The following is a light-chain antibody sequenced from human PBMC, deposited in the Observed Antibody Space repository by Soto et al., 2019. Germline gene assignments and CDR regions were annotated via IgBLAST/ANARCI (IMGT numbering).Light chain of an antibody. CDR1: QSISSY. V-gene: IGKV1-39*01. J-gene: IGKJ2*01. Sequence: DIRMTQSPSSLSASVGDRVTITCRASQSISSYLNWYQQKPGKAPKLLIYAASSLQSGVPSRFSGSGSGADFTLTISSLQPEDFATYYCQQSFSTPYTFGQGTKLDIK. CDR2: AAS. CDR3: QQSFSTPYT.